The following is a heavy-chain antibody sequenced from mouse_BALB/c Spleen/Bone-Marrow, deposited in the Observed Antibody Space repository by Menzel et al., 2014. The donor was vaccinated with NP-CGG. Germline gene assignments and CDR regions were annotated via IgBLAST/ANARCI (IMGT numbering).Heavy chain of an antibody. CDR3: TRTYRDSPYFYSMSY. J-gene: IGHJ4*01. V-gene: IGHV1S81*02. Sequence: VQLQQSGAELVKPGTSVKLFCKTSGYTFTSYWMHWVKQRPGQGLERIGEINPSNGCTNYHEKFKNKATLTVDKSSNTAYMQLISLTSVNSAVYLCTRTYRDSPYFYSMSYRSQRPSVTNSS. CDR1: GYTFTSYW. D-gene: IGHD2-13*01. CDR2: INPSNGCT.